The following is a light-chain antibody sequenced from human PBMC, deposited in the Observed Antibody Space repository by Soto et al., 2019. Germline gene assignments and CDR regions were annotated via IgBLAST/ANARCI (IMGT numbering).Light chain of an antibody. CDR2: DVA. Sequence: LTQPHSVSESPGQSITISCTGTSSDIGGYNYVAWYQQHLGKAPKLIIYDVAVRPSGVSNRFSGSKSGNTASLAISGLQAEDEAHYYCSSYTGASALYVFGTGTKVTVL. CDR1: SSDIGGYNY. CDR3: SSYTGASALYV. J-gene: IGLJ1*01. V-gene: IGLV2-14*03.